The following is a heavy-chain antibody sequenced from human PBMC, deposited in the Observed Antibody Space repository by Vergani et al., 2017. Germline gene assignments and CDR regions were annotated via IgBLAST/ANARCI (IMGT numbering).Heavy chain of an antibody. CDR3: ARVRFWSGYYKIPHYFDY. CDR2: MNPNSGNT. CDR1: GGTFSSYT. Sequence: QVQLVQSGAEVKKPGSSVKVSCKASGGTFSSYTIKWVRQATGQGLEWMGWMNPNSGNTGYAQKFQGRVTMTRNTSISTAYMELSSLRSEDTAVYYCARVRFWSGYYKIPHYFDYWGQGTLVTVSS. D-gene: IGHD3-3*01. J-gene: IGHJ4*02. V-gene: IGHV1-8*02.